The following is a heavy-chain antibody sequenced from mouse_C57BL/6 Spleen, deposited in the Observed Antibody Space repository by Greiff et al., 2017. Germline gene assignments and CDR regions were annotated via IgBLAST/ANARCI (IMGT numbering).Heavy chain of an antibody. Sequence: QVQLQQPGAELVKPGASVKLSCKASGYTFTSYWMHWVKQRPGQGLEWIGMIHPNSGSTNYNEKFKSKATLTVDKSSSTAYMQLSSLTSEDSAVFCAARSDYDFWFAYWGQGTLVTVSA. D-gene: IGHD2-4*01. J-gene: IGHJ3*01. CDR2: IHPNSGST. CDR1: GYTFTSYW. V-gene: IGHV1-64*01. CDR3: ARSDYDFWFAY.